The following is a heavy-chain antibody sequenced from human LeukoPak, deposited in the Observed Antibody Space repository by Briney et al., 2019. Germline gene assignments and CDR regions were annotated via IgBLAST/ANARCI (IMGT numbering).Heavy chain of an antibody. J-gene: IGHJ5*01. Sequence: ASVKVSCKASGYSFTDYSMHWVRQAPGQGLEWMGWINPNSGGTDYAQEFRGRVTMTRDTSISTAYMELSRLRSDDTAVYYCARVAIPGRHYFDPWGQGTLVTVSS. CDR2: INPNSGGT. V-gene: IGHV1-2*02. CDR1: GYSFTDYS. CDR3: ARVAIPGRHYFDP. D-gene: IGHD2-15*01.